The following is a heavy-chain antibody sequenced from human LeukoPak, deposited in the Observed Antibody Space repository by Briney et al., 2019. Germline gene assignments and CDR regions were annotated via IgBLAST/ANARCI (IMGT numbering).Heavy chain of an antibody. CDR2: ISSSSSYI. V-gene: IGHV3-21*01. Sequence: GGSLRLSCAASGFTFSDYAMNWVRQAPGKGLEWVSSISSSSSYIYYADSVKGRFTISRDNAKNSLYLQMNSLRAEDTAVYYCARTREGGYDSSGYYSQPDAFDIWGQGTMVTVSS. J-gene: IGHJ3*02. D-gene: IGHD3-22*01. CDR3: ARTREGGYDSSGYYSQPDAFDI. CDR1: GFTFSDYA.